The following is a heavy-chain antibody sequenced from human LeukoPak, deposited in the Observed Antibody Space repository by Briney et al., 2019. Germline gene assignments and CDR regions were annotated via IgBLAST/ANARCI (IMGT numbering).Heavy chain of an antibody. D-gene: IGHD5-12*01. Sequence: PGGSLRLSCAASGFTFSSYAMNWVRQAPGKGLEWVSCISSSSSYMYYADSVRGRFTISRDNAKRSLYLQMNSLRAEDTAVYYCARAAGGVSGYDLYYFDYWGQGALVTVSS. CDR3: ARAAGGVSGYDLYYFDY. CDR2: ISSSSSYM. V-gene: IGHV3-21*01. J-gene: IGHJ4*02. CDR1: GFTFSSYA.